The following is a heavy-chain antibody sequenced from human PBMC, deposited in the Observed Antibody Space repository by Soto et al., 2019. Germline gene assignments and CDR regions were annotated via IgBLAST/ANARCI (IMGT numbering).Heavy chain of an antibody. Sequence: GESLKISCAASGFTFSSYAMSWVRQAPGKGLEWVSAISGSGGSTYYADSVKGRFTISRDNSKNTLYLQMNSLRAEDTAVYYCAKTSQGVADAFDIWGQGTMVTVSS. CDR3: AKTSQGVADAFDI. D-gene: IGHD2-15*01. J-gene: IGHJ3*02. V-gene: IGHV3-23*01. CDR1: GFTFSSYA. CDR2: ISGSGGST.